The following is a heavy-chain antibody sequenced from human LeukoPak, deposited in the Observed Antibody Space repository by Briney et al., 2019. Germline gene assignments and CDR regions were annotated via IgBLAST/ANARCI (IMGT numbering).Heavy chain of an antibody. V-gene: IGHV3-43*02. D-gene: IGHD3-10*01. CDR3: AKDVDRPGLLWFGANAFDI. CDR1: GFTFDDYA. CDR2: ISGDGGST. Sequence: PGGSLRLSCAASGFTFDDYAMHWVRQAPGKGLEWVSLISGDGGSTYYADSVKGRFTISRDNSKNSLYLQMNSLRTEDNALYYCAKDVDRPGLLWFGANAFDIWGQGTMVTVSS. J-gene: IGHJ3*02.